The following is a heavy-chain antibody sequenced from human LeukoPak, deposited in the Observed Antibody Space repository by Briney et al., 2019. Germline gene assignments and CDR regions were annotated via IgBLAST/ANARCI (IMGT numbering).Heavy chain of an antibody. CDR3: ARGQYQLPWGDWFDP. Sequence: SVKVSCKASGDTFSSYAISWVRQAPGQGLEWMGGIIPIFGTANYAQRLQGRVTITTDASTSTAYMEQSSLRSEDTALYYCARGQYQLPWGDWFDPWGQGTLVTVSS. CDR1: GDTFSSYA. CDR2: IIPIFGTA. V-gene: IGHV1-69*05. D-gene: IGHD2-2*01. J-gene: IGHJ5*02.